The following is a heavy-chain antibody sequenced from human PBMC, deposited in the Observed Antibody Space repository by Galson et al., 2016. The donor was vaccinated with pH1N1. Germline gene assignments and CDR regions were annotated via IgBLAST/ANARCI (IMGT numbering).Heavy chain of an antibody. Sequence: SVKVSCKASEYTFTDYYMHWIRQAPGQRLEWMAWINPTSGATNYAQNFQGRITLTWDTSISTSYMSTSYMKLRSLTADDTAVYYCARDPKGTWATGAYFAPWGQGTLVTVSS. V-gene: IGHV1-2*02. CDR1: EYTFTDYY. D-gene: IGHD2/OR15-2a*01. CDR2: INPTSGAT. J-gene: IGHJ5*02. CDR3: ARDPKGTWATGAYFAP.